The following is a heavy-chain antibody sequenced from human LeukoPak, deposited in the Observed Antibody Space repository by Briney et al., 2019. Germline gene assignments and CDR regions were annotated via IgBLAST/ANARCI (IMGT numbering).Heavy chain of an antibody. Sequence: SETLTLTCAVYGGSFSGYYWSWIRQPPGKGLKWIGEINHSGSTNYNPSLKSRVTISVDTSKNQFSLKMRSVTAADTAVCYCARGASSGYYYVRERGYYFDYWGQGTLVTVSS. D-gene: IGHD3-22*01. J-gene: IGHJ4*02. CDR3: ARGASSGYYYVRERGYYFDY. CDR2: INHSGST. V-gene: IGHV4-34*01. CDR1: GGSFSGYY.